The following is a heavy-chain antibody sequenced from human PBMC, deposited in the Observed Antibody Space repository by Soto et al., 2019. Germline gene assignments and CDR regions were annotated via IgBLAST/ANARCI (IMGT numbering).Heavy chain of an antibody. V-gene: IGHV3-11*05. CDR3: AREHHRYSGYDYVDY. CDR2: ISSSSCYT. D-gene: IGHD5-12*01. J-gene: IGHJ4*02. Sequence: GGSLRLSCVASGFTFSDYYMSWIRQAPGKGLEWVSYISSSSCYTNYADSVKGRFTISRDNAKNSLYLQMNSLRAEDTAVYYCAREHHRYSGYDYVDYWGQGTLVTVSS. CDR1: GFTFSDYY.